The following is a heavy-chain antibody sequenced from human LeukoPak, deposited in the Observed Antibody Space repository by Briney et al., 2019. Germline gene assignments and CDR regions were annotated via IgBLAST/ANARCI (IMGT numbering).Heavy chain of an antibody. Sequence: ASVKVSCKASGYTFTSYGISCVRQAPGQGLEWMGIINPSDGSTTYAQKFQGRVTMTRDTSTSTVYMELSSLSFEDTAVYYCARDPGYYDPSAYSQQYYYYYMDVWGRGTTVTISS. CDR2: INPSDGST. D-gene: IGHD3-22*01. J-gene: IGHJ6*03. CDR1: GYTFTSYG. V-gene: IGHV1-46*01. CDR3: ARDPGYYDPSAYSQQYYYYYMDV.